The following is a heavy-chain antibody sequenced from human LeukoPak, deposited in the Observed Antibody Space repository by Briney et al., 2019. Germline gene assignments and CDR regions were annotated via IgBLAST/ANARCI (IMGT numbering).Heavy chain of an antibody. CDR3: AIEAKDYEDSSGYYYVFDY. CDR1: GYTFSSYG. CDR2: ISAYNGNT. Sequence: ASVKVSCKASGYTFSSYGISWVRQAPGQGLEWMGWISAYNGNTNYAQKLQSRYTMTTDTPTSTAYMELRSLRSDDTAVYYCAIEAKDYEDSSGYYYVFDYWGQGTLVTVSS. J-gene: IGHJ4*02. D-gene: IGHD3-22*01. V-gene: IGHV1-18*01.